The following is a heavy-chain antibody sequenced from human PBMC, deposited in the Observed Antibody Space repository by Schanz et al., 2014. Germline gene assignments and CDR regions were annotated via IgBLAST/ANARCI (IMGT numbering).Heavy chain of an antibody. J-gene: IGHJ4*02. V-gene: IGHV3-48*01. CDR3: ARGGSGSLYRLDY. CDR2: ISGSSRTI. CDR1: GFGFSSYS. Sequence: EVQLVESGGGLVQPGGSLRLSCAASGFGFSSYSMNWVRQAPGKGLEWVSYISGSSRTIYYADSMKGRFTVSRDNAENALSLQMNSLSAEYTGLYFCARGGSGSLYRLDYWGQGTLVTVSS. D-gene: IGHD1-26*01.